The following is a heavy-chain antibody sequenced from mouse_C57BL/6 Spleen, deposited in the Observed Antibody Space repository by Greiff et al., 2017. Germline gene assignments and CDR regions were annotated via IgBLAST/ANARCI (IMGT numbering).Heavy chain of an antibody. CDR2: IDPENGDT. D-gene: IGHD1-1*01. J-gene: IGHJ3*01. V-gene: IGHV14-4*01. Sequence: VQLQQSGAELVRPGASVKLSCTASGFNIKDDYMHWVKQRPEQGLEWIGWIDPENGDTEYASKFQGKATITADTSSNTAYLQLRSLTSEDTAVYYCTITTVVATAWFAYWGQGTLVTVSA. CDR1: GFNIKDDY. CDR3: TITTVVATAWFAY.